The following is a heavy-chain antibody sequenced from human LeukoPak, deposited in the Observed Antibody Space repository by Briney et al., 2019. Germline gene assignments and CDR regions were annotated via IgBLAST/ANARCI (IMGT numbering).Heavy chain of an antibody. V-gene: IGHV4-34*01. CDR2: INHSGST. CDR1: GGSFSGYY. J-gene: IGHJ4*02. D-gene: IGHD2-2*02. CDR3: ARIYGPYFDY. Sequence: SETLSLTCAVYGGSFSGYYWSWIRQPPGKGLEWIGEINHSGSTNYNPSLKSRVTISVDTSKNQFSLKLSSVTAADTAVYYCARIYGPYFDYWGQGTLVTVSS.